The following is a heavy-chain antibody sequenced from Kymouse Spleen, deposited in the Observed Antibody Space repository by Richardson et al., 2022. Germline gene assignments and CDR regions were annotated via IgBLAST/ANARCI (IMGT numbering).Heavy chain of an antibody. D-gene: IGHD3-9*01. CDR2: IYYSGST. CDR1: GGSVSSGSYY. Sequence: QVQLQESGPGLVKPSETLSLTCTVSGGSVSSGSYYWSWIRQPPGKGLEWIGYIYYSGSTNYNPSLKSRVTISVDTSKNQFSLKLSSVTAADTAVYYCARDISTGAREPWSPSPQ. V-gene: IGHV4-61*01. J-gene: IGHJ4*02. CDR3: ARDIST.